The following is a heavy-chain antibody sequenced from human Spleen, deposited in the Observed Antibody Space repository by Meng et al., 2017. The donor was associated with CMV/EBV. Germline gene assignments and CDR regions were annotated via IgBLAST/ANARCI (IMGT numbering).Heavy chain of an antibody. CDR3: ARGEKGYSSSWYLY. V-gene: IGHV4-31*03. J-gene: IGHJ4*02. CDR2: IYYSGST. CDR1: GGSISSGGYY. D-gene: IGHD6-13*01. Sequence: LRLSCTVSGGSISSGGYYWSWICQHPGKGLEWIGYIYYSGSTYYNPSLKSRVTISVDTSKNQFSLKLSSVTAADTAVYYCARGEKGYSSSWYLYWGQGTLVTVSS.